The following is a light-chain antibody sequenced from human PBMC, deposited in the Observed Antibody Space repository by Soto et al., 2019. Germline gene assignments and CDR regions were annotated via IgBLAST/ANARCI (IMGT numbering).Light chain of an antibody. V-gene: IGLV3-21*02. CDR2: DDS. CDR1: NIGSKS. CDR3: QVCDGGCYDVI. J-gene: IGLJ2*01. Sequence: SYELAQSPSVSVAPGQTARIACGGNNIGSKSVYWYQQKPGQAPVLVVYDDSGRPSGIPERFSGSNSGNTATLTITRVEAGDEADYYCQVCDGGCYDVIFGGGTKVTVL.